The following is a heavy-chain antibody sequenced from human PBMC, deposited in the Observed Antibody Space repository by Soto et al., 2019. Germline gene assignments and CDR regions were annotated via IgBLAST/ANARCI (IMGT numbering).Heavy chain of an antibody. CDR2: ISYDGSNK. CDR3: ARGVTSLLWFGELSDY. D-gene: IGHD3-10*01. CDR1: GFTFSSYA. Sequence: QVQLVESGGGVVQPGRSLRLSCAASGFTFSSYAMHWVRKAPGKGLEWVAVISYDGSNKYYADSVKGRFTISRDNSKNTLYLQMNSLRAEDTAVYYCARGVTSLLWFGELSDYWGQGTLVTVSS. V-gene: IGHV3-30-3*01. J-gene: IGHJ4*02.